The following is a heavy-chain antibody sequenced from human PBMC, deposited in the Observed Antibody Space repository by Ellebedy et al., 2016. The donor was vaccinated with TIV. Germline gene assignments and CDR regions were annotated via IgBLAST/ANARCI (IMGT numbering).Heavy chain of an antibody. J-gene: IGHJ4*02. CDR3: ARDLNGPGDF. Sequence: ASVKVSCKASGYTFTSYFMDWVRQAPGQGLEWMGMINPSGGSTNYAQRLQGRVTMTRDTSTSTVYMELSSLRSEDTAVYYCARDLNGPGDFWGQGTLVTVSS. CDR2: INPSGGST. D-gene: IGHD2-8*01. V-gene: IGHV1-46*04. CDR1: GYTFTSYF.